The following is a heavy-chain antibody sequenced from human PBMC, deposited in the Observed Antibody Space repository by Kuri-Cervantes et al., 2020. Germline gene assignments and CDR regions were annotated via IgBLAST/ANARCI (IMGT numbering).Heavy chain of an antibody. CDR1: GGSFSGYY. CDR2: FYYRGST. Sequence: SETLSLTCAVYGGSFSGYYWSWIRQPPGKGLEWIGSFYYRGSTYYNPSLKSRVTISVDKSKNQFSLKLSSVTAADTAVYYCAREFSRTVTLGYYYMDVWGKGTTVTVSS. D-gene: IGHD4-17*01. CDR3: AREFSRTVTLGYYYMDV. V-gene: IGHV4-34*01. J-gene: IGHJ6*03.